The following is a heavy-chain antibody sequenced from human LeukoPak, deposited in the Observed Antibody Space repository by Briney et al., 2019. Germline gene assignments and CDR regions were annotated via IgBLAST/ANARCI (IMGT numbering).Heavy chain of an antibody. J-gene: IGHJ4*02. Sequence: SVKVSCKASGDTFNNYAISWVRQAPGQGLEWMGRIIPMFGTANYAQKFQGRVTITTDESTSTAYMELSSLRSEDTAVYYCARDSRHYYDSSGYYSVDYWGQGTLVTVSS. CDR1: GDTFNNYA. CDR3: ARDSRHYYDSSGYYSVDY. CDR2: IIPMFGTA. D-gene: IGHD3-22*01. V-gene: IGHV1-69*05.